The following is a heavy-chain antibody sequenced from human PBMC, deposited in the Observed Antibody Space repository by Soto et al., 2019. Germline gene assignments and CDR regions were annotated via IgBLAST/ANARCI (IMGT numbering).Heavy chain of an antibody. CDR2: FDPEDGET. Sequence: ASVKVSCKVSGYTLTELSMHWVRQAPGKGLEWMGGFDPEDGETIYAQKFQGRVTMTEDTSTDTAYMELSSLRSEDTAVYYCATANSGWPYFDYCGQGTLVTVSS. V-gene: IGHV1-24*01. D-gene: IGHD6-19*01. J-gene: IGHJ4*02. CDR3: ATANSGWPYFDY. CDR1: GYTLTELS.